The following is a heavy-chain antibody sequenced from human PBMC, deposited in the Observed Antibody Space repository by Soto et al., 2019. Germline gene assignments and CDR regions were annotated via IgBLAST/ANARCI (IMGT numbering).Heavy chain of an antibody. V-gene: IGHV1-3*01. CDR1: GYSFSTFA. D-gene: IGHD4-4*01. J-gene: IGHJ4*02. Sequence: ASVKVSCKASGYSFSTFAIHWVRQAPGQRLEWMGWINAGNGDTKYSEKFQGRVTITGRTSASTAYMDLSSLRSEDTAVYYCATQGRTTTEFDFCGQGTLVTVSS. CDR3: ATQGRTTTEFDF. CDR2: INAGNGDT.